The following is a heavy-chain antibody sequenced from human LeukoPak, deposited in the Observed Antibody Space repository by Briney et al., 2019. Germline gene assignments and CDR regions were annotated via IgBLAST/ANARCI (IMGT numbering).Heavy chain of an antibody. D-gene: IGHD3-22*01. V-gene: IGHV4-30-4*07. CDR3: ARGTTMIPGDAFDI. CDR2: IYYSGST. CDR1: GGSISSGGYS. Sequence: SSQTLSLTCAVSGGSISSGGYSWSWIRQPPGKGVEWIGYIYYSGSTYYNPSLKCRVTISVDTSKNQFSLKLSSVTAADTAVYYCARGTTMIPGDAFDIWGQGTMVTVSS. J-gene: IGHJ3*02.